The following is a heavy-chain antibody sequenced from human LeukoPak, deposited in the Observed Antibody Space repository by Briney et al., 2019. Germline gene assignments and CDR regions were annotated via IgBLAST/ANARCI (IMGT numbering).Heavy chain of an antibody. Sequence: SETLSLTCAVYGGSFSGHFWNWIRQAPGKGLEWIGEINHGGSTNYNPSLKSRVTISVDTSKNQFSLKLSSVTAADTAVYYCATPNYYGSGSFDYWGQGTLVTVSS. D-gene: IGHD3-10*01. CDR1: GGSFSGHF. CDR3: ATPNYYGSGSFDY. J-gene: IGHJ4*02. CDR2: INHGGST. V-gene: IGHV4-34*01.